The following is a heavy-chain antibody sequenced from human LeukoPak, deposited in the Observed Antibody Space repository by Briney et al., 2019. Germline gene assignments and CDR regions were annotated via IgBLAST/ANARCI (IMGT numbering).Heavy chain of an antibody. CDR1: GYSISSGYY. V-gene: IGHV4-38-2*01. CDR2: IYHSGST. D-gene: IGHD1-7*01. CDR3: ARRITGTTTWYFDL. J-gene: IGHJ2*01. Sequence: PSETLSLTCAVSGYSISSGYYWGWIRQPPGKGLEWIGSIYHSGSTYYNPSLKSRVTISVDTSKNQFSLKLSSVTAADTAVYYCARRITGTTTWYFDLWGRGTPVTVSS.